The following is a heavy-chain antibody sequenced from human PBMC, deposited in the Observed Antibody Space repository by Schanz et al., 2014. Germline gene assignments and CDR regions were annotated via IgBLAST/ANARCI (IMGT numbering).Heavy chain of an antibody. CDR1: GFPFSRFS. CDR2: ISGGSNAI. V-gene: IGHV3-48*01. Sequence: EEQLVESGGGSLQPGGSLRLSCTASGFPFSRFSMIWVRQAPGKGLEWLAYISGGSNAIYYADSVKGRFTISRDNSKNSLYLQMNSLRAEDTAVYYCATEGPRGTRHPINYYYAMDNWGQGTKVTV. CDR3: ATEGPRGTRHPINYYYAMDN. J-gene: IGHJ6*02. D-gene: IGHD6-6*01.